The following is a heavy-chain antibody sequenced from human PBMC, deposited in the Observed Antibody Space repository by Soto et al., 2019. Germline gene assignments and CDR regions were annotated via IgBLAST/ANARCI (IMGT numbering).Heavy chain of an antibody. J-gene: IGHJ6*04. D-gene: IGHD2-15*01. CDR2: IRGSGAST. V-gene: IGHV3-23*01. CDR3: ARDDGLWEGGRCYGIPLDV. Sequence: GGSLRLSCAASGFIFSNYAMTWVRQAPGKGLEWVSAIRGSGASTYYADSVKGRFTISRDNSKSTLHLQMNSLRVEDTAVYYCARDDGLWEGGRCYGIPLDVWGKGTTVTVSS. CDR1: GFIFSNYA.